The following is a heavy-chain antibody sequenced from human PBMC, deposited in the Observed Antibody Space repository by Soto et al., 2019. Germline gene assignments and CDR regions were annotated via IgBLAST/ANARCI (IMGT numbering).Heavy chain of an antibody. J-gene: IGHJ4*02. CDR1: GYTFTDYY. CDR2: VNLISGGT. Sequence: QVQLLQSGAEVTKPGASVKVSCKASGYTFTDYYIHWLRQAPGQGLEWMGWVNLISGGTNYAQKFPAWVTLTRDTSINTAYMELSRLTSAETAMYYCARGNALGVAGTSFDYWGQGTLVTVSS. D-gene: IGHD6-19*01. V-gene: IGHV1-2*04. CDR3: ARGNALGVAGTSFDY.